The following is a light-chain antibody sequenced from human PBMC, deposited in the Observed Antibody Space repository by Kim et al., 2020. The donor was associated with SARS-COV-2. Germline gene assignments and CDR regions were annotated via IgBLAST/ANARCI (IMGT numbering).Light chain of an antibody. J-gene: IGKJ5*01. CDR2: DAS. CDR3: QQYNILPMT. V-gene: IGKV1-33*01. CDR1: QDISNF. Sequence: DIQMTQSPSSLSASIGDRVTISCQASQDISNFFNWYQQKPGKAPQLLIYDASNLETGVPSRFSGSGSGTHFTFTINSLQPEDFATYFCQQYNILPMTFGQGTRLEIK.